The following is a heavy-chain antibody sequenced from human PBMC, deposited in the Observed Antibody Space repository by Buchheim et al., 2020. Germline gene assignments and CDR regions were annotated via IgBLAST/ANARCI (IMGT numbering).Heavy chain of an antibody. D-gene: IGHD3-22*01. CDR2: IYYSGST. V-gene: IGHV4-61*01. J-gene: IGHJ4*02. Sequence: QVQLQESGPGLVKPSETLSLTCTVSGGSVSSGSYYWSWIRQPPGKGLEWIGYIYYSGSTNYNPSLKSRVTISVDPSKNQFSLKLSSVTAADTAVYYCARNHDYYDSSGYYSLFDYWGQGTL. CDR3: ARNHDYYDSSGYYSLFDY. CDR1: GGSVSSGSYY.